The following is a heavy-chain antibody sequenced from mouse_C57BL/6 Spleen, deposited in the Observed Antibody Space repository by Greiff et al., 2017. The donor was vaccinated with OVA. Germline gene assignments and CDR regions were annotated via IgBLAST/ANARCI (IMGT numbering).Heavy chain of an antibody. D-gene: IGHD2-4*01. CDR3: ARRITTRDYYAMDY. CDR1: GYTFTDYY. Sequence: EVQLQQSGPVLVKPGASVKMSCKASGYTFTDYYMNWVKQSHGKSLEWIGVINPYNGGTSYNQKFKGKATLTVDKSSSTAYMELNSLTSEDSAVYYCARRITTRDYYAMDYWGQGTSVTVSS. CDR2: INPYNGGT. V-gene: IGHV1-19*01. J-gene: IGHJ4*01.